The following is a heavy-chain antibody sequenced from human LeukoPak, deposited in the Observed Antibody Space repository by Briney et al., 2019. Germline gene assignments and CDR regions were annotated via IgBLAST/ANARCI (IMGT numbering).Heavy chain of an antibody. CDR2: MYHGGST. CDR3: AKSNGYGLIDI. CDR1: GYSISGGYS. J-gene: IGHJ3*02. Sequence: SETLSLTCTVSGYSISGGYSWGWIRQPPGKGLEWIESMYHGGSTYYNPSLKSRVTISVDTSKNQFSLRLNSVTAADTAVYYCAKSNGYGLIDIWGQGTMVTVSS. D-gene: IGHD3-10*01. V-gene: IGHV4-38-2*02.